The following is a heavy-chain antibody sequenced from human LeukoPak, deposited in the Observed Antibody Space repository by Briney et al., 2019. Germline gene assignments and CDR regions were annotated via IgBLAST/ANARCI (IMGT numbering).Heavy chain of an antibody. CDR3: ARGSGGYSYGYVSGVFDY. J-gene: IGHJ4*02. CDR1: GGSFSGYY. V-gene: IGHV4-34*01. Sequence: SETLSLTCAVYGGSFSGYYWSWIRQPPGKGLEWIGEINHSGSTNYNPSLKSRVTISVDTSKNQFSLKLSSVTAADTAVYYCARGSGGYSYGYVSGVFDYWGQGTLVTVSS. D-gene: IGHD5-18*01. CDR2: INHSGST.